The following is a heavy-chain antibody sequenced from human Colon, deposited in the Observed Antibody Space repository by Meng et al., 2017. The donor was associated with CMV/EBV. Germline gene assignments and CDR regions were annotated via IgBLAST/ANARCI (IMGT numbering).Heavy chain of an antibody. Sequence: GESLKISCAASGFTVSSLYMGWVRQTPGKGLETVSVLYSSAGAYYADSVKGRFTISRDNSMNTLYLQMSSLRAEDTAVYYYARGDCSSTSCYYFDYWGQGALVTVSS. J-gene: IGHJ4*02. D-gene: IGHD2-2*01. CDR1: GFTVSSLY. V-gene: IGHV3-53*01. CDR2: LYSSAGA. CDR3: ARGDCSSTSCYYFDY.